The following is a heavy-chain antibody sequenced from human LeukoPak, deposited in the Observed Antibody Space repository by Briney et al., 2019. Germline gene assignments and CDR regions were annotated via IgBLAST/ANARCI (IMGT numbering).Heavy chain of an antibody. J-gene: IGHJ4*02. CDR2: IKQDGSEK. V-gene: IGHV3-7*01. D-gene: IGHD1-26*01. CDR3: ARAPYSGSYFDY. Sequence: GGSLRLSCAASRFTFSSYWMSWVRQAPGKGLEWVANIKQDGSEKYYVDSVKGRFTISRDNAKNSLYLQMNSLRAEDTAVYYCARAPYSGSYFDYWGQGTLVTVSS. CDR1: RFTFSSYW.